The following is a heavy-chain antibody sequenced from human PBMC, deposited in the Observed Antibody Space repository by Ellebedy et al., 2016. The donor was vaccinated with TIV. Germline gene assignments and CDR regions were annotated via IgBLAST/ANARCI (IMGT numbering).Heavy chain of an antibody. CDR3: ARGYYASGSYPASDI. CDR2: INPNSGGT. D-gene: IGHD3-10*01. CDR1: GYTFTAYY. Sequence: AASVKVSCKASGYTFTAYYMHWVRQAPGQGLEWMGWINPNSGGTNYAQKFQVWVTMTRDTSISTAYMELSRLRSDDTAVYYCARGYYASGSYPASDIWGQGTMVTVSS. V-gene: IGHV1-2*04. J-gene: IGHJ3*02.